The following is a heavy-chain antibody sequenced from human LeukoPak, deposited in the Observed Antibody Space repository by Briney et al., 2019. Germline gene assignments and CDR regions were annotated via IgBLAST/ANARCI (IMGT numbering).Heavy chain of an antibody. CDR1: GGSISSGGYS. CDR2: VSYSGST. J-gene: IGHJ4*02. Sequence: PSQTLSLTCAVSGGSISSGGYSWNWIRQPPGKGLEWIGYVSYSGSTYYNPSLKSRVTISVDTSTNQFSLKLSSVTAADTAVYYGARATGDYYDSSGYYYRKWRYFDYWGQGTLVTVSS. V-gene: IGHV4-30-4*07. D-gene: IGHD3-22*01. CDR3: ARATGDYYDSSGYYYRKWRYFDY.